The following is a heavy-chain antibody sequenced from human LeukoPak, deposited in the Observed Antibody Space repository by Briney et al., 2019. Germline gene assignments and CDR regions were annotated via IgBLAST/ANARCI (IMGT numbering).Heavy chain of an antibody. CDR1: GYSFTSYW. D-gene: IGHD6-19*01. CDR2: IYPGDSDT. Sequence: GESLKISCKGSGYSFTSYWIGWVRQMPGKGLEWMGIIYPGDSDTRYSPSFQGQVTISADKSISTAYLQWSSLEASDTAMYYCARANIAVAAPFDYWGQGTLVTVSS. J-gene: IGHJ4*02. CDR3: ARANIAVAAPFDY. V-gene: IGHV5-51*01.